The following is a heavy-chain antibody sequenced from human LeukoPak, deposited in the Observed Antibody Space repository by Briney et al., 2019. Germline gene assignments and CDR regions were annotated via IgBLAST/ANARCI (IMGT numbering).Heavy chain of an antibody. CDR1: XXTFGSHA. Sequence: GGXXRLSCXXSXXTFGSHAMYWVRQAPGKGLEWVAGIFGSGGSPHYADPVKGRFTISRDNSRNTVYLQINSLRAEDTAVYYCGKTTVGYSSGQKPAWPVDYWGQGTLXTVXS. CDR3: GKTTVGYSSGQKPAWPVDY. J-gene: IGHJ4*02. D-gene: IGHD5-18*01. CDR2: IFGSGGSP. V-gene: IGHV3-23*01.